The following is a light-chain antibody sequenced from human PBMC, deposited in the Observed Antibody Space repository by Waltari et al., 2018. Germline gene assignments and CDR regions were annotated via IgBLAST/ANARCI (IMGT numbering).Light chain of an antibody. Sequence: QSVVTQPPSVSGAPGQRVTISCTGSSSNIGEGSDIHWYQQLPGTAPKLLIYGNTNRPSGVPDRFSGSKSGTSASLAIAGLQAEDEADYYCQSYDSSLSGWVFGGGTKLTVL. CDR2: GNT. J-gene: IGLJ3*02. V-gene: IGLV1-40*01. CDR3: QSYDSSLSGWV. CDR1: SSNIGEGSD.